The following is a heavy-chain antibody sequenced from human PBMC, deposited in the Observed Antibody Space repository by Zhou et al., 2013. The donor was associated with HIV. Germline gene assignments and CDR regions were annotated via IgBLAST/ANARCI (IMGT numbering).Heavy chain of an antibody. V-gene: IGHV1-69*04. D-gene: IGHD3-22*01. J-gene: IGHJ5*02. CDR2: IIPILGIA. CDR1: GGTFSSYA. Sequence: QVQLVQSGAEVKKPGSSVKVSCKASGGTFSSYAISWVRQAPGQGLEWMGRIIPILGIANYAQKFQGRVTITADKSTSTAYMELSSLRSEDTAVYYCATYHSYDSSGYFWFGPWGQGTLVTVSS. CDR3: ATYHSYDSSGYFWFGP.